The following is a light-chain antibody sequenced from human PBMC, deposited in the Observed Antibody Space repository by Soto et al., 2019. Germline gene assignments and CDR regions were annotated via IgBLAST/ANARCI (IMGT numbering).Light chain of an antibody. J-gene: IGKJ5*01. Sequence: ILLTQFLGTLSLSPGERATLSCSASQSVNNYLAWYQQKPGQAPRLLIYGASSRATGIPDRFSGSWAGTDFTLTSTMLDAEDGAEYYCQLYGRSSTFGQGTRLEIK. CDR2: GAS. CDR1: QSVNNY. CDR3: QLYGRSST. V-gene: IGKV3-20*01.